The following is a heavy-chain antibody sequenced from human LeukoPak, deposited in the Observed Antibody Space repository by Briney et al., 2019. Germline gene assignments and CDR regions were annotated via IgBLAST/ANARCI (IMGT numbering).Heavy chain of an antibody. CDR1: EFTFDDYA. CDR3: AKDSGSGSYYPTNWFDP. Sequence: GGSLRLSCAASEFTFDDYAMHWVRQAPGKGLEWVSLISWDGDNTYYADSVKGRFTISRDNSKNSLYLQMNSLRAEDTALYYCAKDSGSGSYYPTNWFDPWGQGTLVTVSS. J-gene: IGHJ5*02. V-gene: IGHV3-43D*03. D-gene: IGHD3-10*01. CDR2: ISWDGDNT.